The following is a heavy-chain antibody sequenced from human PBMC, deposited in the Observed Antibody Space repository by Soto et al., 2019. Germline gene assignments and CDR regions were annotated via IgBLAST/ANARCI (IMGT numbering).Heavy chain of an antibody. CDR3: ASLAIGTIIRGAPDF. Sequence: QVHLVESGGGLVKPGGSLRLSCAASGFTFSDYYMTWIRQAPGKGLEWVSYISSGGSSIYYADSVKGRFTIARDNAKNSLFLQMNSLRAEDTDMYYCASLAIGTIIRGAPDFWGQGTLVTVSS. J-gene: IGHJ4*02. V-gene: IGHV3-11*01. CDR2: ISSGGSSI. D-gene: IGHD3-10*01. CDR1: GFTFSDYY.